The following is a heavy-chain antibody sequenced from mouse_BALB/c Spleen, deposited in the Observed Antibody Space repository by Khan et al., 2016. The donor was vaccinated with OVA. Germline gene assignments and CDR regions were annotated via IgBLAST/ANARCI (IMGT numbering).Heavy chain of an antibody. CDR2: ISGTGIYT. J-gene: IGHJ3*01. CDR3: ARPSYYGNPWFTY. Sequence: QLEESGGGLVKPGGSLKLSCAPSGFAFSSYDMSWVRQTPEKRLEWVATISGTGIYTYYLDSVKGRFTISRDNARNTLYLQMSSLRSEDTALYYCARPSYYGNPWFTYWGQGTLVTVSA. V-gene: IGHV5-9*02. D-gene: IGHD2-10*01. CDR1: GFAFSSYD.